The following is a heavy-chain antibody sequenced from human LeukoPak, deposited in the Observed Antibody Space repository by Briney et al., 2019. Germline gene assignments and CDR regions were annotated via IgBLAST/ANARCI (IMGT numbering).Heavy chain of an antibody. CDR3: AGVGNYRFDP. J-gene: IGHJ5*02. Sequence: GGSLRLSCAASGFTVSSNYMSWVRQAPGKGLEWVSIIYSGDSTNDADSVKGRFTISRDNSKNTLYLQMNSLRVEDTAVYYCAGVGNYRFDPWGQGTLVTVSS. D-gene: IGHD1-1*01. CDR2: IYSGDST. CDR1: GFTVSSNY. V-gene: IGHV3-66*01.